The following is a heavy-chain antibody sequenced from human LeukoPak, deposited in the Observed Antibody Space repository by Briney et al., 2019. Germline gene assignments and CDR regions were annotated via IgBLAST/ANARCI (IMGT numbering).Heavy chain of an antibody. J-gene: IGHJ4*02. CDR2: INWNAGST. CDR3: ARVPETTQLFDY. V-gene: IGHV3-20*03. CDR1: GFTFDAYG. Sequence: PGGYLRLYSSPSGFTFDAYGLRWGRQAFGKGPEWDSGINWNAGSTDYVDSMKGLFPISRHKAKNSLYLQINNLRAEDMALYYCARVPETTQLFDYWGQGTLVIVSS. D-gene: IGHD1-14*01.